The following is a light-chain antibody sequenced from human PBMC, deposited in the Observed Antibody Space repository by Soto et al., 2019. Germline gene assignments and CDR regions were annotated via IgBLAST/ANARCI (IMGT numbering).Light chain of an antibody. CDR2: EVS. CDR1: SSDVGGYNY. J-gene: IGLJ2*01. Sequence: QSALTQPPSASGSPGQSVTISCTGTSSDVGGYNYVSWYQQHPGKAPKLMIYEVSKRPSGVPDRFSGSQSGNTASLTVSGLQAEDEADYYCSSYAGSNNLGFGGGTKVTVL. CDR3: SSYAGSNNLG. V-gene: IGLV2-8*01.